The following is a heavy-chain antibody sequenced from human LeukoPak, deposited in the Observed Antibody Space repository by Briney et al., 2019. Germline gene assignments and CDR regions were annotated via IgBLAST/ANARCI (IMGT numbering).Heavy chain of an antibody. CDR2: ISNNGGYT. J-gene: IGHJ4*02. Sequence: GGSLRLSCAASGFTFSSSAMSWVRQAPGKGLEWVSAISNNGGYTYYADSVQGRFTISRDNSKSTLYLQMNSLKAEDTAVYFRAKPDDNSNFHLTGYLDYWGQGTLVSVSS. CDR3: AKPDDNSNFHLTGYLDY. CDR1: GFTFSSSA. V-gene: IGHV3-23*01. D-gene: IGHD3-22*01.